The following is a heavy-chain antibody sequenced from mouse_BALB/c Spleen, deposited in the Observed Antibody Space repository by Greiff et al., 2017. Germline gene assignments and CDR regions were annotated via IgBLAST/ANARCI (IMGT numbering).Heavy chain of an antibody. V-gene: IGHV14-3*02. CDR1: GFNIKDTY. CDR2: IDPANGNT. Sequence: EVKLMESGAELVKPGASVKLSCTASGFNIKDTYMHWVKQRPEQGLEWIGRIDPANGNTKYDPKFQGKATITADTSSNTAYLQLSSLTSEDTAVYYCAREGVVTHYYAMDYWGQGTSVTVSS. D-gene: IGHD2-3*01. CDR3: AREGVVTHYYAMDY. J-gene: IGHJ4*01.